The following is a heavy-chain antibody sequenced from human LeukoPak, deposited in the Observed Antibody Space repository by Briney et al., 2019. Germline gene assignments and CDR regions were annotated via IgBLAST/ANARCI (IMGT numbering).Heavy chain of an antibody. CDR3: AKDFYDYVWGSYRYYYYYYMDV. CDR1: GFTFSSYA. Sequence: GGSLRLSCAASGFTFSSYAMSWVRQAPGKGLEWVSGISGSGGSTYYADSVKGRFTISRDSSKNTLYLQMNSLRAEDTAVYYCAKDFYDYVWGSYRYYYYYYMDVWGKGTTVTVSS. J-gene: IGHJ6*03. V-gene: IGHV3-23*01. D-gene: IGHD3-16*02. CDR2: ISGSGGST.